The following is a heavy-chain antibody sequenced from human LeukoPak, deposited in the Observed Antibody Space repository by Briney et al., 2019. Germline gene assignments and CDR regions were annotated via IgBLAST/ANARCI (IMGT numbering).Heavy chain of an antibody. CDR3: ARETGGFDY. D-gene: IGHD1-14*01. CDR1: GFTFSSYD. Sequence: PGGSLRLSCAASGFTFSSYDMHWVRQATGKGLEWVSAIGTAGDTYYPDSVQGRFTISTENAKNSLYLQINSLRAGDTAVYYCARETGGFDYWGQGTLVTVSS. V-gene: IGHV3-13*01. J-gene: IGHJ4*02. CDR2: IGTAGDT.